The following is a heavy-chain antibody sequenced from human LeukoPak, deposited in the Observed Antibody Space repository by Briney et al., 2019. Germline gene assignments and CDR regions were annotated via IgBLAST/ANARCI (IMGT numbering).Heavy chain of an antibody. V-gene: IGHV1-18*01. CDR3: ARGGLYGGSPDY. CDR1: GYTFTSYG. Sequence: ASVKVSCKASGYTFTSYGISWVRQAPGQGLEWMAWISGYNGNTNYAQKLRGRVTMTTDTSTSTAYMELMSLRSDDTAVYYCARGGLYGGSPDYWGQGTLVIVSS. CDR2: ISGYNGNT. J-gene: IGHJ4*02. D-gene: IGHD1-26*01.